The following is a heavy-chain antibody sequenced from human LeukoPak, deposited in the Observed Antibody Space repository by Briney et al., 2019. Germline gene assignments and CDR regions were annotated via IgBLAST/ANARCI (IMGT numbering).Heavy chain of an antibody. CDR1: GFNVSGNY. CDR2: IYSGVSS. Sequence: GGSLRLSCAASGFNVSGNYMSWVRQAPGKGLECVSVIYSGVSSYYADPVKGRFTISRDNSKNTLYLQMNTLRAEDTAVYYCARHYYDILTGYGHWGQGTLVTVSP. D-gene: IGHD3-9*01. J-gene: IGHJ4*02. V-gene: IGHV3-66*04. CDR3: ARHYYDILTGYGH.